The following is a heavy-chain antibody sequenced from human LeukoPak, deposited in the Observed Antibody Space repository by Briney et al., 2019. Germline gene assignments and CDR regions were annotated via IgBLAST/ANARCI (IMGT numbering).Heavy chain of an antibody. V-gene: IGHV1-24*01. CDR2: FDPEDGET. J-gene: IGHJ5*02. CDR1: GYTLTELS. Sequence: ASVKVSCKVSGYTLTELSMHWVRQAPGKGLEWMGGFDPEDGETIYAQKFQGRVTMTEDTSTDTAYMELSSLRSEDTAVYYCATDAYDFWSGVFDPWGQGTLVTVSS. D-gene: IGHD3-3*01. CDR3: ATDAYDFWSGVFDP.